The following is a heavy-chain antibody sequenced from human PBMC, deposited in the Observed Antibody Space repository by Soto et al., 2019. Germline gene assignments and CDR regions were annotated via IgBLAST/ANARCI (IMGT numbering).Heavy chain of an antibody. CDR2: INPNSGGT. J-gene: IGHJ6*02. CDR1: GYTFTGYY. V-gene: IGHV1-2*04. Sequence: ASVKVSCKXSGYTFTGYYMHWVRQAPGQGLEWMGWINPNSGGTNYAQKFQGWVTMTRDTSISTAYMELSRLRSDDTAVYYCARDMGLLHRLGYYYGMDVWGQGTTVTVSS. CDR3: ARDMGLLHRLGYYYGMDV. D-gene: IGHD3-10*01.